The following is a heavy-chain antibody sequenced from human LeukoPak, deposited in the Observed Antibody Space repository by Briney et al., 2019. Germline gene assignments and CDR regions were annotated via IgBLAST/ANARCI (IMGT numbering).Heavy chain of an antibody. CDR3: TSDYAV. V-gene: IGHV3-23*01. CDR2: ISGSGGST. Sequence: GRSLRLSCAASGFTFSSYAMSWVRQAPGKGLEWVSTISGSGGSTYYADSVKGRFTISRDNAKNSLYLQMNNLKTEDTAVYYCTSDYAVWGQGTLVIVSS. J-gene: IGHJ4*02. CDR1: GFTFSSYA. D-gene: IGHD4-17*01.